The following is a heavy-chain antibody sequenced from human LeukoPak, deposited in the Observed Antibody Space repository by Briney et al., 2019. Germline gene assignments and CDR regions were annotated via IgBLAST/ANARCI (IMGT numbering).Heavy chain of an antibody. D-gene: IGHD4-23*01. V-gene: IGHV3-23*01. CDR2: ISGSGGCT. CDR3: AKMSGGNPVLDY. Sequence: GGSLRLSCAASGFTFSSYAMSWVRQAPGKGLEWVSAISGSGGCTYYADSVKGRFTISRDNSKNTLYLQMNSLRAEDTAVYYCAKMSGGNPVLDYWGQGTLVTVSS. J-gene: IGHJ4*02. CDR1: GFTFSSYA.